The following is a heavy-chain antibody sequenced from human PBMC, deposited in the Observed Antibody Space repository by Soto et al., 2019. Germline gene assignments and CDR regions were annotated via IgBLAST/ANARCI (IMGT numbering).Heavy chain of an antibody. Sequence: QVQLVQSGAEVKKPGSSVKVSCKASGGTFSSYAISWVRQAPGQGLEWMGGIIPIFGTANYAQKFQGRVTIPADESPSTAYMGLSSLRSEYRAVYYCARDRYYYDSSGLPADAFDIWGQGTMVTVSS. CDR1: GGTFSSYA. CDR3: ARDRYYYDSSGLPADAFDI. V-gene: IGHV1-69*01. D-gene: IGHD3-22*01. CDR2: IIPIFGTA. J-gene: IGHJ3*02.